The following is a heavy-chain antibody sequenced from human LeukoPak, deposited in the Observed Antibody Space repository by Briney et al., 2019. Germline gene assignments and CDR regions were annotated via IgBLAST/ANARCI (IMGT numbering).Heavy chain of an antibody. Sequence: SGGSLRLSCAASGFTFSSYEMNWVRQAPGKGLEWVSYISSSGSTIYYADSVKGRFTISRDNAKNSLYLQMNSLRAEDTAVYYCASDYDSSGYYYQDYWGQGTLVTVSS. D-gene: IGHD3-22*01. CDR3: ASDYDSSGYYYQDY. CDR2: ISSSGSTI. V-gene: IGHV3-48*03. J-gene: IGHJ4*02. CDR1: GFTFSSYE.